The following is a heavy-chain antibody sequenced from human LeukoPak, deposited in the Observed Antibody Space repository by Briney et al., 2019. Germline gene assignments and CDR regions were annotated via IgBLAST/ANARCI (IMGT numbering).Heavy chain of an antibody. D-gene: IGHD2-2*02. V-gene: IGHV1-18*01. J-gene: IGHJ4*02. Sequence: ASVKVSCKVSGYTFTSYGISWVRQAPGQGLEWMGWISAYNGNTNYAQKVQGRVTMTTDTSTSTAYMELRSLRSDDTAVYYCARDDSIVVVPAAIPLDYWGQGTLVTVSS. CDR2: ISAYNGNT. CDR3: ARDDSIVVVPAAIPLDY. CDR1: GYTFTSYG.